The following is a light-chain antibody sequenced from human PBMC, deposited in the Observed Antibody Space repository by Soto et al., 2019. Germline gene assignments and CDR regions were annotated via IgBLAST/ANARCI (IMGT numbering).Light chain of an antibody. J-gene: IGKJ2*02. CDR1: QSVSSTY. V-gene: IGKV3-20*01. CDR2: GAS. Sequence: EIVLTQSPGTLSLSPGERATLSCRASQSVSSTYLAWYQQKPGQAPRLLIYGASTRTTAIPDRFSGSGAGTAVSLTISRMEPEDYAVDYCQHYYSSQPRCTFGQGTKVEIK. CDR3: QHYYSSQPRCT.